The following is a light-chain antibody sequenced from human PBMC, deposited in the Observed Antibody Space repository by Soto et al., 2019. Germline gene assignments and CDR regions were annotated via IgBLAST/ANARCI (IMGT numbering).Light chain of an antibody. J-gene: IGKJ2*01. Sequence: EIVLTQSPGTLSLSPGERATLSCRASQRVSSSYLAWYQQSPGQAPSLLIYGASNRATGIPDRFSGSGSGTDFTLTISRLEPEDIAVYYCQQYGSSPYTFGQGTKLEIK. V-gene: IGKV3-20*01. CDR2: GAS. CDR3: QQYGSSPYT. CDR1: QRVSSSY.